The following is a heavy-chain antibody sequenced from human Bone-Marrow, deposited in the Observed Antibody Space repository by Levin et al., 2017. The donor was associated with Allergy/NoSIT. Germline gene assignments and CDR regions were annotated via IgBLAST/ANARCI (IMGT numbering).Heavy chain of an antibody. V-gene: IGHV3-48*01. CDR2: ISRDGTAM. CDR1: GFSVKDHE. Sequence: GGSLRLSCAASGFSVKDHEMNWVRQAPGKGLEWISHISRDGTAMYYADSVRGRFTISRDTAKNSLFLQMASLRVEDTAVYFCARGLTTVDFWGRGTLVTVSS. CDR3: ARGLTTVDF. D-gene: IGHD3/OR15-3a*01. J-gene: IGHJ4*02.